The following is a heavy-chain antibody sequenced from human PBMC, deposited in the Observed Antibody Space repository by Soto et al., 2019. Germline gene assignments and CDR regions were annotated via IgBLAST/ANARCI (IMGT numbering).Heavy chain of an antibody. V-gene: IGHV1-18*01. CDR2: ISAYNGNT. Sequence: QVQLVQSGAEVKKPGASVQVSCKASGYTFTSYGISWVRQAPGQGLEWMGWISAYNGNTNYAQKLQGRVTMTTDTSTSTAYMELRSLRSDDTAVYYCARSLYPYSSSSDLVDYWGQGTLVTVSS. CDR3: ARSLYPYSSSSDLVDY. J-gene: IGHJ4*02. D-gene: IGHD6-13*01. CDR1: GYTFTSYG.